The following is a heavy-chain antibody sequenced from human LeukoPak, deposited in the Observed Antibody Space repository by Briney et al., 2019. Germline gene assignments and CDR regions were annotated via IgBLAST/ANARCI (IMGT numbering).Heavy chain of an antibody. V-gene: IGHV4-59*08. CDR1: GGSISSYY. D-gene: IGHD2-15*01. J-gene: IGHJ4*02. CDR2: IYYSGST. CDR3: ARVGRYDIVVVVAAHPADY. Sequence: PSETLSLTCTVSGGSISSYYWSWIRQPPGKGLEWIGYIYYSGSTNYNPSLKSRVTISVDTSKNQFSLKLSSVTAADTAVYYCARVGRYDIVVVVAAHPADYWGQGTLVTVSS.